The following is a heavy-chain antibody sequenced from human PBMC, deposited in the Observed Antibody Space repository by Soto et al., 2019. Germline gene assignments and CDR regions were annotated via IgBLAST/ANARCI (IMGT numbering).Heavy chain of an antibody. CDR3: AKGKSTWFFGF. D-gene: IGHD2-2*01. V-gene: IGHV3-23*01. CDR2: VSVGGDNT. J-gene: IGHJ4*02. Sequence: PGGSLRLSCAASGFTFSTYGMYWVRQAPGKGLEWVSGVSVGGDNTNYVDSVKGRFTISRDNSKNTLYLQMNSLRAEDTAVYYCAKGKSTWFFGFWGQGTLVTVSS. CDR1: GFTFSTYG.